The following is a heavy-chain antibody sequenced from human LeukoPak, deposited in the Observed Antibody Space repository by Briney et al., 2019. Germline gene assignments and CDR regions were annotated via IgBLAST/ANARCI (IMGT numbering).Heavy chain of an antibody. Sequence: GGSLRLSCAASGFTFSGSWMSWVRQAPEKGLEWVANIKQDGSEKHYVDSVKGRFTISRDNAKSSLYLQMNSLRAEDTAVYYCARDHWIGGFMDVWGKGTTVTVSS. J-gene: IGHJ6*04. D-gene: IGHD1-1*01. CDR3: ARDHWIGGFMDV. CDR2: IKQDGSEK. V-gene: IGHV3-7*01. CDR1: GFTFSGSW.